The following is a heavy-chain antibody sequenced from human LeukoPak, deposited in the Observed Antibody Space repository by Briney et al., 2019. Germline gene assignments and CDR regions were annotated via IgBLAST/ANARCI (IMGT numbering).Heavy chain of an antibody. V-gene: IGHV1-2*02. CDR3: AREGPLGFDY. CDR1: EDTFTGYY. D-gene: IGHD1-26*01. Sequence: ASVKVSCKASEDTFTGYYIHWVRQAPGQGLEWMAGIDPDNIGTRYAQKFQGRVTLTRDTSINTAYMELNSLTSDDTAVYYCAREGPLGFDYWGQGTLVTVSS. J-gene: IGHJ4*02. CDR2: IDPDNIGT.